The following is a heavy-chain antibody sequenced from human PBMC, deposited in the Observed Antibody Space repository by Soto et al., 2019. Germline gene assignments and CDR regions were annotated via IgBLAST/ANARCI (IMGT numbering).Heavy chain of an antibody. CDR2: ISKGGSNL. V-gene: IGHV3-30-3*01. D-gene: IGHD5-18*01. CDR3: ARRGDVDTAYYFGMDV. J-gene: IGHJ6*02. Sequence: SLILSWAACGLTLSYYAIHWVGQAPGKGLEWVTVISKGGSNLYFAAFVKGRFTISRDNSKNTLYLQMNSLRSEDTAVYHCARRGDVDTAYYFGMDVWAQGTT. CDR1: GLTLSYYA.